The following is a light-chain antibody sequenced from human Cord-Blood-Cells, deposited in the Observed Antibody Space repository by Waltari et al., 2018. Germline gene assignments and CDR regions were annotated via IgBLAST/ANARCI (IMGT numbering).Light chain of an antibody. CDR3: SSYAGSNNLV. V-gene: IGLV2-8*01. Sequence: QSALTQPPSASGSPGQSVTISCTGTSSDVGGYNYVSWYQQHPGKAPKLMIYEVSKRPSGVPDRFSGSKSCNTSSLTVSELQAEDEADYYCSSYAGSNNLVFGGGTKLTVL. CDR2: EVS. CDR1: SSDVGGYNY. J-gene: IGLJ2*01.